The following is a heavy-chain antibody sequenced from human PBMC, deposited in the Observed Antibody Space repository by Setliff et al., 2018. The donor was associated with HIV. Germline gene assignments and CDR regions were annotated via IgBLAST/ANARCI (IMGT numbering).Heavy chain of an antibody. Sequence: SETLSLTCTVSGGSISRYYWSWIRQPPGKGLEWIGYIYYSGSTNYNPSLKSRVTLPVDTSKNQFSLKLSSVTAAGTAVYYCARGYYNFWSGYPPLDYWGQGTLVTVSS. V-gene: IGHV4-59*01. CDR3: ARGYYNFWSGYPPLDY. CDR1: GGSISRYY. D-gene: IGHD3-3*01. CDR2: IYYSGST. J-gene: IGHJ4*02.